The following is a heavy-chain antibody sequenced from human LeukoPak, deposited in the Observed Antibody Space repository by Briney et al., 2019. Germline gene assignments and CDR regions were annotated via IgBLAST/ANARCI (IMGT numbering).Heavy chain of an antibody. V-gene: IGHV5-51*01. CDR2: IHPGDSDT. CDR1: GYSFSSYW. D-gene: IGHD3-22*01. CDR3: ARGQAYYYDSSGYPDY. J-gene: IGHJ4*02. Sequence: RGESLKTSCKGSGYSFSSYWIGWVRQMPGKGLEWVGVIHPGDSDTRYSPSFQGQVTISADKSISTAYLQWSSLKASDTAIYYCARGQAYYYDSSGYPDYWGQGTLVTVSS.